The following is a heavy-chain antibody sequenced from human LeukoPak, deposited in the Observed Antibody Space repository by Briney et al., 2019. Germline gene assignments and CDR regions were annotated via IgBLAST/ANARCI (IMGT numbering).Heavy chain of an antibody. V-gene: IGHV1-69*05. J-gene: IGHJ6*02. CDR1: GGCFSTSG. D-gene: IGHD7-27*01. Sequence: ASVKVSCKASGGCFSTSGFSWARQAPGQGLEWMGGVIPIYGTPSYAQKFQGRVTITTDESTSTAYMELSSLRSEDTAVYYCARDHWGIVENGYDYFYYDMDVWGQGTTVTVSS. CDR3: ARDHWGIVENGYDYFYYDMDV. CDR2: VIPIYGTP.